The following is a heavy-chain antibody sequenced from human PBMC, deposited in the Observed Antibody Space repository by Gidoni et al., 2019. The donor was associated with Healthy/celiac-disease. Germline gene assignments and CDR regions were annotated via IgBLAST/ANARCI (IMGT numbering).Heavy chain of an antibody. CDR2: IDPSDSYP. CDR1: GYSFTSYW. Sequence: EVQLVQSGAEGKKPGESLRISCKGSGYSFTSYWISWVRQMPGKGLEWMGRIDPSDSYPNYSPSFQGHVTISADKSISTAYLQWSSLRASDTAMYYCARQESSGYYYVVNYYYGMDVWGHGTTVTVSS. CDR3: ARQESSGYYYVVNYYYGMDV. J-gene: IGHJ6*02. V-gene: IGHV5-10-1*03. D-gene: IGHD3-22*01.